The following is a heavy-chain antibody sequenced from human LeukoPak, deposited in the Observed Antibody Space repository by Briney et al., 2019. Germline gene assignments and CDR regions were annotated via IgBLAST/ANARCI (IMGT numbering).Heavy chain of an antibody. D-gene: IGHD3-22*01. Sequence: TGGSLRLSCAASGFTFNDYAMSWVRQGPGKGLEWVSGINWNGGTTGYADSVKGRFTISRDNAKNSLYLQMNSLRAEDTALYYCARDKHYYDSSNYVWGQGTLVTVSS. CDR3: ARDKHYYDSSNYV. V-gene: IGHV3-20*04. CDR2: INWNGGTT. J-gene: IGHJ4*02. CDR1: GFTFNDYA.